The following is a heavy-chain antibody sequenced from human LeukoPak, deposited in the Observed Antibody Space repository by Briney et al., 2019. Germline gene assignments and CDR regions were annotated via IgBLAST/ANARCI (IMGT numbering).Heavy chain of an antibody. CDR2: SDPSGGST. Sequence: GASVTVSCQASGYTFPSYYMHWVRQAPGQGLECMGRSDPSGGSTHYAQKFQGRLIMTRDMSTNTVEMELSSLRSEYTAVYYCVRNAASGFDYWGQGTLVIVSS. V-gene: IGHV1-46*01. CDR1: GYTFPSYY. CDR3: VRNAASGFDY. J-gene: IGHJ4*02.